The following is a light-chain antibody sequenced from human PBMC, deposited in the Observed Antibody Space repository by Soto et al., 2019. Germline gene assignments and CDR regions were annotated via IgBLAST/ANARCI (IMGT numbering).Light chain of an antibody. CDR2: SDN. CDR1: SSNMGTNT. Sequence: QSVLTQPPSASGTPGQRVTISCSGSSSNMGTNTVNWYQQLPRAAPKLLIYSDNQRPSGVPDRFSGSKSGTSASLAITGLQSEDEADYYCAAWDGSLNGVVFGGGTQLTVL. CDR3: AAWDGSLNGVV. V-gene: IGLV1-44*01. J-gene: IGLJ2*01.